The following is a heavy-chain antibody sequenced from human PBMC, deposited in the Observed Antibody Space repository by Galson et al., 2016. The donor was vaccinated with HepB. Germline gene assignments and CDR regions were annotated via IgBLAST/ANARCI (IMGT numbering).Heavy chain of an antibody. CDR2: ITSSSDTM. J-gene: IGHJ4*02. D-gene: IGHD3-22*01. V-gene: IGHV3-48*02. Sequence: SLRLSCAASGFIFSVYNMNWARQAPGKGLEWIAWITSSSDTMYYADSVKGRFTISRDSAKNSLYLEMNSLRDEDTAVYYCARDGYFRLGYWGQGTLVTVSS. CDR3: ARDGYFRLGY. CDR1: GFIFSVYN.